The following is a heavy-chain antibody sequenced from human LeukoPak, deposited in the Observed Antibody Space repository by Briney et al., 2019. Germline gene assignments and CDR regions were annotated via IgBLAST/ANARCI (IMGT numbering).Heavy chain of an antibody. CDR1: GFTFSDYY. Sequence: PGGSLRLSCAASGFTFSDYYMSWIRQAPGKGLEWVSYIGSSGRTIYYADSVKGRFTISRDNAKNSLYLQMNSLRAEDTAVYYCARDGKAVAVAFDIWGQGTMVTVPS. D-gene: IGHD6-19*01. J-gene: IGHJ3*02. V-gene: IGHV3-11*04. CDR2: IGSSGRTI. CDR3: ARDGKAVAVAFDI.